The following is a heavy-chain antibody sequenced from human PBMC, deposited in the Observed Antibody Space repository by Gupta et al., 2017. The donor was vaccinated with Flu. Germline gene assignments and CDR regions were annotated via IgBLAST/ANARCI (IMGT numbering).Heavy chain of an antibody. Sequence: QVQLQQPGAGTLQPSETLSLTCTVYGRSPSVYYGSWNRKPPKKGLEWIGEINRSGSTNYNPSLKSRDTISVDTSKNEFAPNRKSVTAADTAGYYCATREYWGHGTLVTVSS. CDR2: INRSGST. CDR3: ATREY. D-gene: IGHD1-26*01. V-gene: IGHV4-34*01. CDR1: GRSPSVYY. J-gene: IGHJ4*01.